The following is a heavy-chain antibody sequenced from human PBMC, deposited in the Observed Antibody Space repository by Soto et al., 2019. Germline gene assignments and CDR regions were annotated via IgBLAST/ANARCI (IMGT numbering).Heavy chain of an antibody. J-gene: IGHJ5*02. V-gene: IGHV1-18*01. CDR1: GYTFSNYG. CDR3: ARVVPGAEAWFGP. Sequence: SVKVSCKTSGYTFSNYGITWVRQAPGQTLEWLGWISLYSDGTNYAQKFQGRVSMTTDTSTTTAYMELRSLRSDDTAVYYCARVVPGAEAWFGPWGQGTLVTVSS. D-gene: IGHD2-2*01. CDR2: ISLYSDGT.